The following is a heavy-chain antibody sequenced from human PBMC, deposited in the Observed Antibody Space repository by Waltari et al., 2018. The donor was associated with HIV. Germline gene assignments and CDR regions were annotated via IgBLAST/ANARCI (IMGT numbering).Heavy chain of an antibody. CDR2: VNPYSGNT. J-gene: IGHJ4*02. D-gene: IGHD2-15*01. CDR3: ARGAPGHYCSGGSCPYFDY. Sequence: QVQLVQSGAEVRKPGASVKVSCKASGYPFTSCDVNWVGQAPGQGLEWMGWVNPYSGNTGYAKNFQGRVTMTRNTSISTAYMELSGLRSEDTAVYYCARGAPGHYCSGGSCPYFDYWGQGSLVTVSS. V-gene: IGHV1-8*02. CDR1: GYPFTSCD.